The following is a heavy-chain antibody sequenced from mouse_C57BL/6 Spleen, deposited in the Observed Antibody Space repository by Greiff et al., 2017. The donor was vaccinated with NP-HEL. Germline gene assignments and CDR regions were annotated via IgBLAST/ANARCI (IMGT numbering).Heavy chain of an antibody. CDR2: INPNNGGT. J-gene: IGHJ3*01. CDR1: GYTFTDYN. CDR3: ARKDFYYPFAY. Sequence: EVKVVESGPELVKPGASVKIPCKASGYTFTDYNMDWVKQSHGKSLEWIGDINPNNGGTIYNQKFKGKATLTVDKSSSTAYMELRSLTSEDTAVYYCARKDFYYPFAYWGQGTLVTVSA. D-gene: IGHD1-1*01. V-gene: IGHV1-18*01.